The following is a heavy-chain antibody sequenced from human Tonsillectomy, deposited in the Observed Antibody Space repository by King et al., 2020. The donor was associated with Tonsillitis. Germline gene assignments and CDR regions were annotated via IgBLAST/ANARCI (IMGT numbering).Heavy chain of an antibody. CDR1: GYNFSNYW. CDR2: IYPGDSET. CDR3: ARHDGDGYNWDAFDI. D-gene: IGHD5-24*01. V-gene: IGHV5-51*01. J-gene: IGHJ3*02. Sequence: QLVQSGAEAKKPGESLKISCKGSGYNFSNYWIGWVRQMPGKGLESMGIIYPGDSETRYSPSFQGLVTISADESINIAYLQWSSLKASDSAMYYCARHDGDGYNWDAFDIWGHGTLVTVSS.